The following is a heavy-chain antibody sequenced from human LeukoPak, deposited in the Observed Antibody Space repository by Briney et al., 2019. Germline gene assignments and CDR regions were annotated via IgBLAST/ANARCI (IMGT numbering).Heavy chain of an antibody. CDR3: ARGYYYDSSGYHLDY. J-gene: IGHJ3*01. CDR2: ISGSGGGT. CDR1: GFTFNSYA. D-gene: IGHD3-22*01. V-gene: IGHV3-23*01. Sequence: GGSLRLSCAASGFTFNSYAMTWVRQAPGKGLEWVSAISGSGGGTYFADSVKGRFTISRDNSKNTLYLQMNSLRAEDTAVYYCARGYYYDSSGYHLDYWGQGTMVTVSS.